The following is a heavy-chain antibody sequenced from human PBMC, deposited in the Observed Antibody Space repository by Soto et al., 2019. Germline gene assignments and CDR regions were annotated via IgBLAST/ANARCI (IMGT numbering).Heavy chain of an antibody. CDR2: IDRSGGAT. D-gene: IGHD6-13*01. J-gene: IGHJ4*02. V-gene: IGHV3-23*01. Sequence: EVQLLESGGGLVQPGGSLRLSCAVSGLTSSNSAMSWVRQAPGKGLEWVSSIDRSGGATYYPDSVKGRFTISRDNSKNTFYLQMSSLRGEDTALYYCAKDLGSSPPGDYWGQGTLVTVSS. CDR1: GLTSSNSA. CDR3: AKDLGSSPPGDY.